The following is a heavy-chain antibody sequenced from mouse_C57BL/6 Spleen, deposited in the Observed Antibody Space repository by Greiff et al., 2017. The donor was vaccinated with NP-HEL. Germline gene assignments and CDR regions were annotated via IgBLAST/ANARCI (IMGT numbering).Heavy chain of an antibody. J-gene: IGHJ2*01. CDR3: ARGGSSPFDY. CDR2: INYDGSST. D-gene: IGHD1-1*01. CDR1: GFTFSDYY. Sequence: EVKLVESEGGLVQPGSSMKLSCTASGFTFSDYYMAWVRQVPEKGLEWVANINYDGSSTYYLDSLKSRFIISRDNAKNILYLQMSSLKSEDTATYYCARGGSSPFDYWGQGTTLTVSS. V-gene: IGHV5-16*01.